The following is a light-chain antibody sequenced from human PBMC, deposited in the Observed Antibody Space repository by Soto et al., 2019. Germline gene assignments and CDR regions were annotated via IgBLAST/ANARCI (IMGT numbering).Light chain of an antibody. CDR1: SSNIGSNY. Sequence: QSALTQPPSASGTPGQRVTISCSGSSSNIGSNYVYGYQQLPGTAPKLLIYRNNQRPSGVPDRFSGSKSGTSASLAISGLRSEDEADYYCAAWDDILSGVVFGGGTKLTVL. CDR3: AAWDDILSGVV. V-gene: IGLV1-47*01. CDR2: RNN. J-gene: IGLJ2*01.